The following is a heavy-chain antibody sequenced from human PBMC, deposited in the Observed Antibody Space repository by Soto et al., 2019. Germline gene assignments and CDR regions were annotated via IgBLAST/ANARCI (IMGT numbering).Heavy chain of an antibody. Sequence: ASVKVSCKAAGYTFTSYGISWVRQAPGQGLEWMGWISGYNGNTKYAQKLQGRVTMTTDTSTSTAYMELRSLRSDDTAVYYCARDLGGQIVDYGGQGTLVTVSS. CDR2: ISGYNGNT. D-gene: IGHD1-26*01. CDR1: GYTFTSYG. J-gene: IGHJ4*02. CDR3: ARDLGGQIVDY. V-gene: IGHV1-18*01.